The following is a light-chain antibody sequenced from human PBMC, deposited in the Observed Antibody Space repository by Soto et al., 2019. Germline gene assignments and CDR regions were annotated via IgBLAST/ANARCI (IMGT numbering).Light chain of an antibody. V-gene: IGKV3-20*01. CDR1: QSVSSNS. CDR3: PQFGWSPPSLT. CDR2: GAS. Sequence: ESVLTQSPGTLSLSPGERATLSCRASQSVSSNSLAWYQQKPGQAPRLLIYGASSRATGTPDRFSGSGSGTDFPLTISRLEAEDFAMDLWPQFGWSPPSLTFGQGTKVEI. J-gene: IGKJ1*01.